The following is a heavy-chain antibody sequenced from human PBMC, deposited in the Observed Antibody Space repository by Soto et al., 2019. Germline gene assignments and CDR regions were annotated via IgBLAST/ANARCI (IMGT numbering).Heavy chain of an antibody. D-gene: IGHD2-15*01. Sequence: QVHLVESGGGVVQPGRSLRLSCVASGFTFSNYAMHWVRQAPGKGLEWVAVISYDGSRKYYADSVKGRFTISRDNSKNTLYQQMNSLRAEDTAVYYCVRDRGVVAAANAFDIWGQGTMVTVSS. V-gene: IGHV3-30-3*01. CDR3: VRDRGVVAAANAFDI. J-gene: IGHJ3*02. CDR2: ISYDGSRK. CDR1: GFTFSNYA.